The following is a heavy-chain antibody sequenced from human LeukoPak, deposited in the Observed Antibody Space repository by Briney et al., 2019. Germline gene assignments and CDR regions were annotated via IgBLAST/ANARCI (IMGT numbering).Heavy chain of an antibody. CDR1: GFTFTNYW. CDR3: ARIGYRSSSFDY. CDR2: IKQDGSEK. V-gene: IGHV3-7*01. D-gene: IGHD5-12*01. Sequence: GGSLRLSCAASGFTFTNYWMSWVRQAPGKGLEWVANIKQDGSEKDYVDFMKGRFTISRDNPKNSVYLPLTSLRAEDTAVYHCARIGYRSSSFDYWGRGTLVTVSS. J-gene: IGHJ4*02.